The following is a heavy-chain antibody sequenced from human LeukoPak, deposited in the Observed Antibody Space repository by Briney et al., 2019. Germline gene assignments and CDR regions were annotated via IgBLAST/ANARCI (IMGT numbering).Heavy chain of an antibody. Sequence: SETLSLTCTVSGGSISSYYWSWIRQPPGKGLEWIGYIYYSGSTNYNPSLKSRVTISVDTSKNQFSLKLSSVTAADTAVYYCARDGGDGGFDYWGQGTLVTVSS. CDR2: IYYSGST. CDR3: ARDGGDGGFDY. J-gene: IGHJ4*02. V-gene: IGHV4-59*01. CDR1: GGSISSYY. D-gene: IGHD3-16*01.